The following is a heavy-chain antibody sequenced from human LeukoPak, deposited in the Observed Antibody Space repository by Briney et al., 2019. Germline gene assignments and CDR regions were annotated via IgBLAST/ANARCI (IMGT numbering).Heavy chain of an antibody. CDR1: LDSTTGNL. CDR3: AREILGGFNPGAY. D-gene: IGHD1-14*01. CDR2: IHRSGSP. V-gene: IGHV4-4*02. Sequence: PSETLSLTCTVSLDSTTGNLWSWVRQPPGKGLECIGEIHRSGSPNYNPSLQSRVTISIDRSRNQIVLELSSVTAADTAVYYCAREILGGFNPGAYWGQGTLVTVSS. J-gene: IGHJ4*02.